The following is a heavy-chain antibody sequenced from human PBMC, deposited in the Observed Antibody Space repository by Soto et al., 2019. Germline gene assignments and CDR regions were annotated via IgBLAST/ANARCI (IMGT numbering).Heavy chain of an antibody. V-gene: IGHV1-69*01. CDR3: ASWDYDVLTGYAYDD. CDR1: GGTFNNYG. D-gene: IGHD3-9*01. CDR2: IIPMIRRT. Sequence: QVQLVQSGAEVKKPGSSVKVSCKASGGTFNNYGLAWVRQAPVQGLEWMGGIIPMIRRTNYAQKFQGRVTLTADASRSTAYMELRSLRSEDTAGYYCASWDYDVLTGYAYDDWGQGTLVTFSS. J-gene: IGHJ4*02.